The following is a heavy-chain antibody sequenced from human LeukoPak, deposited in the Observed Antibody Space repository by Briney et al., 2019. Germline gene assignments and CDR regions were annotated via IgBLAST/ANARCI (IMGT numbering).Heavy chain of an antibody. CDR3: ARRTSSGWYYFDY. Sequence: GGSLRLSCAASGFTFSSYAMHWVRQAPGKGLEWVAVISYDGSNKYYADSVKGRFTISRDNSKNTLYLQMNSLRAEDTAVYYCARRTSSGWYYFDYWGQGTLVTVSS. CDR2: ISYDGSNK. D-gene: IGHD6-19*01. CDR1: GFTFSSYA. V-gene: IGHV3-30-3*01. J-gene: IGHJ4*02.